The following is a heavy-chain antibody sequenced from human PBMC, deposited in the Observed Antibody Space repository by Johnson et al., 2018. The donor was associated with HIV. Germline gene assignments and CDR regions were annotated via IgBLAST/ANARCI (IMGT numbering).Heavy chain of an antibody. CDR1: GFTFDDYA. CDR2: ISWDGGST. V-gene: IGHV3-43D*03. J-gene: IGHJ3*02. Sequence: VQLVESGGGVVQPGGSLRLSCAASGFTFDDYAMHWVRQAPGKGLEWVSVISWDGGSTYYADSVKGRFTISRDNTKNSLFLQMNSLRAEDTAVYYCARDQGYPEPAFDIWGQVTMVTVSS. D-gene: IGHD1-14*01. CDR3: ARDQGYPEPAFDI.